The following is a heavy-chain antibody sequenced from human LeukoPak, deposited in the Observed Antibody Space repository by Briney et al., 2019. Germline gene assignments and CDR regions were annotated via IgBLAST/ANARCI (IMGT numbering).Heavy chain of an antibody. Sequence: PSETLSLTCTVSGGSISSSSYYWGWIRQPPGKGLEWIGSIYYSGSTYYNPSLKSRVTISVDTSKNQFSLKLSSVTAADTAVYYCAREVGHWWELLLKAFDIWGQGTMVTVSS. V-gene: IGHV4-39*07. CDR3: AREVGHWWELLLKAFDI. D-gene: IGHD1-26*01. J-gene: IGHJ3*02. CDR2: IYYSGST. CDR1: GGSISSSSYY.